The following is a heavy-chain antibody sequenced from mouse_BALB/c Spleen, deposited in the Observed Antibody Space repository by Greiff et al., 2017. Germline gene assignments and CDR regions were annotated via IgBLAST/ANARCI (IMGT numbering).Heavy chain of an antibody. CDR2: ISNGGGST. CDR3: ARQAGEAMDY. CDR1: GFTFSSYT. V-gene: IGHV5-12-2*01. D-gene: IGHD3-3*01. J-gene: IGHJ4*01. Sequence: EVKLQESGGGLVQPGGSLKLSCAASGFTFSSYTMSWVRQTPEKRLEWVAYISNGGGSTYYPDTVKGRFTISRDNAKNTLYLQMSSLKSEDTAMYYCARQAGEAMDYWGQGTSVTVSS.